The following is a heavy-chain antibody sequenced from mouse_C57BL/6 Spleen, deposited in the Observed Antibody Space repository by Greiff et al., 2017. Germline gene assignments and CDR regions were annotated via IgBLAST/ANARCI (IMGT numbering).Heavy chain of an antibody. CDR3: ARTAYDGSSYAMDY. CDR1: GYSITSGYY. Sequence: ESGPGLVKPSQSLSLTCSVTGYSITSGYYWNWIRQFPGNKLEWMGYISYDGSNNYNPALKNRIAITRDTSTNQFFLKLNSVTTEDTATYYCARTAYDGSSYAMDYWGQGTSVTVSS. V-gene: IGHV3-6*01. D-gene: IGHD1-1*01. J-gene: IGHJ4*01. CDR2: ISYDGSN.